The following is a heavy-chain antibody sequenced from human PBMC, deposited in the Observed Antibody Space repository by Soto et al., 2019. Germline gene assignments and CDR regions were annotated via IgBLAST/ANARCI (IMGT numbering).Heavy chain of an antibody. V-gene: IGHV3-64D*06. CDR2: ISSNGGST. J-gene: IGHJ4*02. CDR3: VKSPIYSSGWYQFDY. Sequence: GSLRLSCSASGFTFSSYAMHWVRQAPGKGLEYVSAISSNGGSTYYADSVRGRFTISRDNSKNTLYLQMSSLRAEDTAVYYCVKSPIYSSGWYQFDYWGQGTLVTVSS. CDR1: GFTFSSYA. D-gene: IGHD6-19*01.